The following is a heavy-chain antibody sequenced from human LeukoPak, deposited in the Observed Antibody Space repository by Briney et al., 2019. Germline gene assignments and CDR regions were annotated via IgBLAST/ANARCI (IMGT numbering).Heavy chain of an antibody. D-gene: IGHD3-3*01. J-gene: IGHJ5*02. Sequence: SETLSLTCTVSGGSISSGSYYWSWIRQPAGKGLEWIGRIYTSGSTNHNPSLKSRVTISVDTSKNQFSLKLSSVTAADTAVYYCARGSIFGVVRFDPWGQGTLVTVSS. CDR1: GGSISSGSYY. CDR3: ARGSIFGVVRFDP. V-gene: IGHV4-61*02. CDR2: IYTSGST.